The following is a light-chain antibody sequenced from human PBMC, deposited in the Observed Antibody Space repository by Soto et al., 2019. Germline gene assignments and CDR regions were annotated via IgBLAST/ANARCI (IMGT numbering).Light chain of an antibody. CDR1: QSVSSY. J-gene: IGKJ1*01. Sequence: EIVLTQSPATLSLSPGERATLSCRASQSVSSYLAWYQQKPGQAPRLLIYGASNRATGIPDRFSGSGSGTDFTLTISRLEPEDFAVYYCQQYGGSGTFGQGTKVDIK. CDR2: GAS. CDR3: QQYGGSGT. V-gene: IGKV3-20*01.